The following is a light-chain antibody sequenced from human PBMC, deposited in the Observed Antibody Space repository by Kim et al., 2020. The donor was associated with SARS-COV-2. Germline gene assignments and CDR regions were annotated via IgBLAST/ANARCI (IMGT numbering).Light chain of an antibody. CDR3: PKYNSAPWT. Sequence: DIQMAQSPSSLSASVGDRVTITCRASQGISNSLAWYRQKPGKVPMLLIYGASTLRSGVPSRFRGSGSGTDFTLTISSLQPEDAATYYCPKYNSAPWTFGQGTKVDIK. J-gene: IGKJ1*01. CDR2: GAS. CDR1: QGISNS. V-gene: IGKV1-27*01.